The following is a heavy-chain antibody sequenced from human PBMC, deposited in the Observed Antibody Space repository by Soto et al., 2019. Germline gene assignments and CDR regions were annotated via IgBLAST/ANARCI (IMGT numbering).Heavy chain of an antibody. CDR2: ISYDGSNK. J-gene: IGHJ4*02. CDR3: AKDLWSYYDILTGYSFDY. D-gene: IGHD3-9*01. V-gene: IGHV3-30*18. Sequence: QVQLVESGGGVVQPGRSLRLSCAASGFTLSSYGMHWVRQAPGKGLEWVGVISYDGSNKYYADSVKGRFTISRDNSKNTLYLQMNSLRAEDTAVYYCAKDLWSYYDILTGYSFDYWGQGTLVTVSS. CDR1: GFTLSSYG.